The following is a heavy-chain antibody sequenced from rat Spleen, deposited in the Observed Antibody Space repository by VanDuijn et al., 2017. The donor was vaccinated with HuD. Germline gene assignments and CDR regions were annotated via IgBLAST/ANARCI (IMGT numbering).Heavy chain of an antibody. V-gene: IGHV5-7*01. J-gene: IGHJ3*01. D-gene: IGHD1-3*01. CDR3: TRGLHYGSPTFAY. Sequence: EVQLVESGGGLVQPGRSLKLSCVASGFTFSNCDMAWVRQAPKKGLEWVAYISYNGGSTYYPDSMQGRFTISRDNERSTLYLQMFSLRPEDTATFYCTRGLHYGSPTFAYWGQGTLVTVSS. CDR2: ISYNGGST. CDR1: GFTFSNCD.